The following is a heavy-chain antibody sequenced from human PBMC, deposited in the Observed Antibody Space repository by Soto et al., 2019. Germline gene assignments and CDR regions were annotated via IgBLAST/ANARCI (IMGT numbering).Heavy chain of an antibody. CDR2: IRSKAYGGTT. CDR1: GFTFGDYA. Sequence: GGSLRLSCTASGFTFGDYAMSWFRQAPGKGLEWVGFIRSKAYGGTTEYAASVKGRFTISRDDSKSIAYLQMNSLKTEDTAVYYCTSTPEDYVWGSYRPAGGDYWGQGTLVTVSS. V-gene: IGHV3-49*03. D-gene: IGHD3-16*02. CDR3: TSTPEDYVWGSYRPAGGDY. J-gene: IGHJ4*02.